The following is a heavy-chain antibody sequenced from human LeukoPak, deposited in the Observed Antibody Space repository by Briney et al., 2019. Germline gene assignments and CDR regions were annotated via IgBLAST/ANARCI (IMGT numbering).Heavy chain of an antibody. V-gene: IGHV3-7*01. D-gene: IGHD6-6*01. J-gene: IGHJ6*03. CDR3: ARDQGEQLAVPYYYYYYMDV. CDR1: GFTFSSYW. CDR2: IKQDGSEK. Sequence: GGSLRLSCAASGFTFSSYWMSWVRQAPGKGLEWVANIKQDGSEKYYVDSVKGRFTISRDNAKNSLYLQMNSLRAEDTAVYYCARDQGEQLAVPYYYYYYMDVWGKGTTVTVSS.